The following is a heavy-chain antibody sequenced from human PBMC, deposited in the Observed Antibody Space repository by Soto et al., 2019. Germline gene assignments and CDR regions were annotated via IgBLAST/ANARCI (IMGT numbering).Heavy chain of an antibody. D-gene: IGHD3-10*01. CDR3: ARFRVRGVITRSYYYYYYMDV. V-gene: IGHV4-59*08. J-gene: IGHJ6*03. Sequence: SETLSLTCTVSGGSISSYYWSWIRQPPGKGLEWIGYIYYSGSTNYNPSLKSRVTISVETSKNQFSLKLSSVTAADTAVYYCARFRVRGVITRSYYYYYYMDVWGKGTTVTVSS. CDR1: GGSISSYY. CDR2: IYYSGST.